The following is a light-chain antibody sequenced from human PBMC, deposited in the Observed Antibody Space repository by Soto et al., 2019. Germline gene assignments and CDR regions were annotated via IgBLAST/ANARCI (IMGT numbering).Light chain of an antibody. J-gene: IGLJ3*02. Sequence: QSVLTQPPSASGTPGQRVTISCSGASSNIGSNTVNWYQQLPGTAPKLLMYRDNQRPSGVPDRFSGSKSGNSASLAISGLQAEEEADYYCASWDDTLNGVVFGGGTQLTVL. CDR3: ASWDDTLNGVV. V-gene: IGLV1-44*01. CDR2: RDN. CDR1: SSNIGSNT.